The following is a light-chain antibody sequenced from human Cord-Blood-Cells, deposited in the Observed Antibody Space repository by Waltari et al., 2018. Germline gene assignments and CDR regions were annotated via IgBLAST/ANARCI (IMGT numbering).Light chain of an antibody. CDR3: QQYNNWPYT. V-gene: IGKV3-15*01. CDR2: GAS. J-gene: IGKJ2*01. Sequence: EIVMTQSPATLPVSPGERATLVCRASQSVSRNLAWYQHKPGPAPRLLIDGASTRAVSIPARCGGRGAGAEVTLTSSSVQSEDFAVYCWQQYNNWPYTFGQGTKLEIK. CDR1: QSVSRN.